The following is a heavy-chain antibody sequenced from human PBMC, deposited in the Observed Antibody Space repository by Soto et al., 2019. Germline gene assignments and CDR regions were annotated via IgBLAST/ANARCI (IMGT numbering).Heavy chain of an antibody. CDR1: GGSISSYY. Sequence: TSETLSLTCTVSGGSISSYYWSWIRQPPGKGLEWIGYIYYSGGTNYNPSLKSRVTISVDTSKNQFSLKLSSVTAADTAVYYCARWDDCSSTSCYSERYSSSAGWFDPWGQGTLVTVSS. CDR3: ARWDDCSSTSCYSERYSSSAGWFDP. D-gene: IGHD2-2*01. CDR2: IYYSGGT. V-gene: IGHV4-59*01. J-gene: IGHJ5*02.